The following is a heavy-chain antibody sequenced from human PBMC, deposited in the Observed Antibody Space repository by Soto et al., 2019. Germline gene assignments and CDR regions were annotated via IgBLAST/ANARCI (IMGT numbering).Heavy chain of an antibody. CDR1: GGSISSYY. CDR3: AKENNFDP. V-gene: IGHV4-4*07. J-gene: IGHJ5*02. Sequence: SETLSLTCTVSGGSISSYYWNWIRQPAGKGLEWLGRIHTSGTTYYNPALKSRVTMSVDTSKNQFSVKLRSVTAADTAVYYCAKENNFDPWGQGTLVTVSS. CDR2: IHTSGTT.